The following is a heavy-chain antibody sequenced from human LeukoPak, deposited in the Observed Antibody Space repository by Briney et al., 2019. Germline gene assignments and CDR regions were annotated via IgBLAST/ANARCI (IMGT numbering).Heavy chain of an antibody. V-gene: IGHV4-4*07. CDR1: GASINTFY. Sequence: PSETLSLTCIMSGASINTFYWSWIRQPAGRGLEWIGRFYASGTTYYNPALNSRAAVSIDTSKNIFSLKLTSVTAADTAVYYCVRSAFSGFDIWGRGTMVTVSS. CDR3: VRSAFSGFDI. CDR2: FYASGTT. J-gene: IGHJ3*02. D-gene: IGHD5-12*01.